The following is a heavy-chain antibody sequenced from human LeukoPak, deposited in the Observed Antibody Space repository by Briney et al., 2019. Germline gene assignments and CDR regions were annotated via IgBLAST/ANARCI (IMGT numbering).Heavy chain of an antibody. V-gene: IGHV1-2*02. D-gene: IGHD2-2*01. Sequence: ASVKVSCKASGYTFTGYYMHWVRQAPGQGLEWMGWINPKSGGTNYAQKFQGRVTMTRDTSISTAYMELSRLRSDDTAVYYCAREVKDIVVVPAASYLDYWGQGTLVTVSS. CDR3: AREVKDIVVVPAASYLDY. CDR1: GYTFTGYY. CDR2: INPKSGGT. J-gene: IGHJ4*02.